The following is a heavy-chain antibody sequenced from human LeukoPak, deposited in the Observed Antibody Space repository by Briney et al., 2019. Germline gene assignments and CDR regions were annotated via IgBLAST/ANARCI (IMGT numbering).Heavy chain of an antibody. D-gene: IGHD3-22*01. CDR1: GGTFSSYT. V-gene: IGHV1-69*01. J-gene: IGHJ4*02. CDR2: IIPIFGTV. CDR3: ATKVYDISGYVFRFDY. Sequence: GASVKVSCKASGGTFSSYTISWVRQAPGQGLEWMGGIIPIFGTVKYAQKFQGRVTIIADESTSTAYMELSSLRSEDTAVYYCATKVYDISGYVFRFDYWGQGTRVTVSS.